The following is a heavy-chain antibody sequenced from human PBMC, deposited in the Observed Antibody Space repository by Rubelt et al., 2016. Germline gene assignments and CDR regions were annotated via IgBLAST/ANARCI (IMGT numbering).Heavy chain of an antibody. CDR2: INAGNGKT. D-gene: IGHD3-10*01. J-gene: IGHJ4*02. V-gene: IGHV1-3*01. Sequence: QVQLVQSGAEVKKPGASVKVSCKASGYTFTSYAMHWVRQAPGQRPEWMGWINAGNGKTKYSQKFQGRVTSTRDTSASTAYMELSSLRSEDTAVYYCARGGLSELLWFGESRIDYWGQGTLVTVSS. CDR3: ARGGLSELLWFGESRIDY. CDR1: GYTFTSYA.